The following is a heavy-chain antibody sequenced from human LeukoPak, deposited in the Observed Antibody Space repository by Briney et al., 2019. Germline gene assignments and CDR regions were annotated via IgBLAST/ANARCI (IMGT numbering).Heavy chain of an antibody. J-gene: IGHJ4*02. D-gene: IGHD3-22*01. CDR3: AKENWVYNWKYDSSGSGINY. Sequence: ASVKVSCKASGYTFTSYAMNWVRQAPGQGLEWMGIINPSGGSTSYAQKFQGRVTMTRDMSTSTVYMELSSLRSEDTAVYYCAKENWVYNWKYDSSGSGINYWGQGTLVTVSS. CDR1: GYTFTSYA. V-gene: IGHV1-46*01. CDR2: INPSGGST.